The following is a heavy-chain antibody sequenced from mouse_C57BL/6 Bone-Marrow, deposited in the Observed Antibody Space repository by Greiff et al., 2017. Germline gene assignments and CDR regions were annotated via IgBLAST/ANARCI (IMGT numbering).Heavy chain of an antibody. CDR3: ARSYYGSSPYYYAMDY. J-gene: IGHJ4*01. CDR2: ISSGSSTI. CDR1: GFTFSDYG. D-gene: IGHD1-1*01. V-gene: IGHV5-17*01. Sequence: EVKLVESGGGLVKPGGSLKLSCAASGFTFSDYGMHWVRQAPEKGLEWVAYISSGSSTIYYADTVKGRFTISRDNAKNTLFLQMTSLRSEDTAMYYCARSYYGSSPYYYAMDYWGQGTSVTVSS.